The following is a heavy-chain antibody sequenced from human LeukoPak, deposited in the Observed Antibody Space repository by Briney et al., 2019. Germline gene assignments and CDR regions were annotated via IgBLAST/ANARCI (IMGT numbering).Heavy chain of an antibody. CDR2: IYYSGST. Sequence: SETLSLTCTVSGGSISSYYWSWIRQPPGQGLEWIGYIYYSGSTNYNPSLKSRVTISVDTSKNQFSLKLSSVTAADTAVYYCARGGYSGYDFDYWGQGTLVTVSS. J-gene: IGHJ4*02. V-gene: IGHV4-59*01. D-gene: IGHD5-12*01. CDR1: GGSISSYY. CDR3: ARGGYSGYDFDY.